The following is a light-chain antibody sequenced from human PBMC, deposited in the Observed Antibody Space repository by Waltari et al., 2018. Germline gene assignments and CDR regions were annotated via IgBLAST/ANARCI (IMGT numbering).Light chain of an antibody. CDR3: CSYAGSSTWV. Sequence: QSALTQPASVSGSPGQSITISCTGSSSDVGRYNLVSWSQQHPGKAPKLMIYEATKRPSGVSNRFSGSRSGNTASLTISGLQAEDEADYYCCSYAGSSTWVFGGGTKLTVL. V-gene: IGLV2-23*01. CDR2: EAT. CDR1: SSDVGRYNL. J-gene: IGLJ3*02.